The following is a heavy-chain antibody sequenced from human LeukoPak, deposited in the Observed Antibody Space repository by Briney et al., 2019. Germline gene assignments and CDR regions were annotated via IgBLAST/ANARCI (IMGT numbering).Heavy chain of an antibody. J-gene: IGHJ1*01. D-gene: IGHD6-6*01. CDR2: IYHSGST. V-gene: IGHV4-59*01. Sequence: SETLSLTCTVSGGSISTYYWNWIRQPPGKGLEWIGYIYHSGSTNYNPSLQSRVTISVGTSKNQFSLTLNSVTAADTAVYYCARGGAARLHFQNWGQGTLVTVSS. CDR3: ARGGAARLHFQN. CDR1: GGSISTYY.